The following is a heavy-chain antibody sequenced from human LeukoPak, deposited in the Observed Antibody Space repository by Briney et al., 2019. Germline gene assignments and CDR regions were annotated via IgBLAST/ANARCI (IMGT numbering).Heavy chain of an antibody. D-gene: IGHD5-18*01. J-gene: IGHJ3*02. Sequence: SGPTLVNPTPTLTLTCSLSGVSLSTRGVGVGWIRQPPGKALEWLALIYWDDDSRYSPSLKSRLTIAKDTSKNQVVLTLTNMDSVDTATYYCAHSQVFSYGSFHDAYDIWGLGMLVTVSS. CDR1: GVSLSTRGVG. CDR2: IYWDDDS. CDR3: AHSQVFSYGSFHDAYDI. V-gene: IGHV2-5*02.